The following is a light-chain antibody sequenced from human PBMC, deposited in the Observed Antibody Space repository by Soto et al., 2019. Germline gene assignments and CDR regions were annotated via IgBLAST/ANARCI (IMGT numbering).Light chain of an antibody. Sequence: DIQLTQSPSSLSASVGDRVTLPCRASQSISSYLNWYQQKPGRAPKVLIYAASSLQSGVPPRFSGTTSGTDFTLTIASIQPEDFGTYYCQQSYSTPRTFGLRAKVDIK. CDR3: QQSYSTPRT. J-gene: IGKJ1*01. CDR1: QSISSY. CDR2: AAS. V-gene: IGKV1-39*01.